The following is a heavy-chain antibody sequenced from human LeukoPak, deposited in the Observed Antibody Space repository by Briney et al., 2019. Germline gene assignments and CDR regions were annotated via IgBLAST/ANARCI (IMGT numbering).Heavy chain of an antibody. J-gene: IGHJ4*02. D-gene: IGHD1-20*01. Sequence: SVKVSCKASGGTFSSYAISWVRQAPGQGLEWMGGIIPIFGTANYAQKFQGRVTITADESTSTAYMELSSLRSEDTAVYYCARVITGTTFHFDYWGQGTLVTVSS. CDR3: ARVITGTTFHFDY. V-gene: IGHV1-69*01. CDR1: GGTFSSYA. CDR2: IIPIFGTA.